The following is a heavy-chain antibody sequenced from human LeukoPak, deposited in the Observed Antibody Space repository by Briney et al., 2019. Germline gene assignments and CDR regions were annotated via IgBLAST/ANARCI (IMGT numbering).Heavy chain of an antibody. V-gene: IGHV3-21*01. Sequence: GGSLRLSCVVSGFTLKTFKMNWVRQAPGQGLEWVSSISSDSTYTSYADSVKGRFTISGDNAKNSMHLQMDSLRAEDTAVYYCARVRRDGYYFDSWGQGTLVTVSS. CDR3: ARVRRDGYYFDS. CDR2: ISSDSTYT. D-gene: IGHD5-24*01. CDR1: GFTLKTFK. J-gene: IGHJ4*02.